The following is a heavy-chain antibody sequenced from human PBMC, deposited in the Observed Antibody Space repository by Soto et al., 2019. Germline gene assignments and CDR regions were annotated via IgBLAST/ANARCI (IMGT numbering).Heavy chain of an antibody. CDR2: INPNSGGT. D-gene: IGHD2-2*01. V-gene: IGHV1-2*02. CDR1: GYTFTGYY. J-gene: IGHJ4*02. CDR3: ARTRYCSSTSCYSPLVY. Sequence: AASVKVSCKASGYTFTGYYMHWVRQAPGQGLEWMGWINPNSGGTNYAQKFQGRVTMTRDTSISTAYMELSRLRSDDTAMYYCARTRYCSSTSCYSPLVYWGQGTLVTVSS.